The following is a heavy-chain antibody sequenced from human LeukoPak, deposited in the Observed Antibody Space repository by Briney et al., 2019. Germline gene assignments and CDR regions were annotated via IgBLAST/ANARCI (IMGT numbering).Heavy chain of an antibody. CDR1: GGSISSYY. D-gene: IGHD2-2*01. CDR3: ARYCSSTNCYHWYFDL. J-gene: IGHJ2*01. V-gene: IGHV4-4*07. CDR2: IYTSGST. Sequence: SETLSLTCTVSGGSISSYYWSWLRQPAGRGLEWIGRIYTSGSTNYNPSLESRVTMSVDTSKNQFSLRLSSVTAADTAVYYCARYCSSTNCYHWYFDLWGRGTLVTVSS.